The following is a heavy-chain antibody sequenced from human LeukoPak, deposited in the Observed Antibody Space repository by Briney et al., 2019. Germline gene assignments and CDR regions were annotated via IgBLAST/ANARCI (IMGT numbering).Heavy chain of an antibody. D-gene: IGHD3-10*01. J-gene: IGHJ4*02. CDR2: INAGNGNT. CDR3: ARAMVRGVIIFDY. CDR1: GYTFTFYA. Sequence: GASVKVSCKASGYTFTFYAIHWVRQAPGQRLEWMGWINAGNGNTKYSQEFQGRVTITRDTSASTAYMELSSLRSEDMAVYYCARAMVRGVIIFDYWGQGTLVTVSS. V-gene: IGHV1-3*03.